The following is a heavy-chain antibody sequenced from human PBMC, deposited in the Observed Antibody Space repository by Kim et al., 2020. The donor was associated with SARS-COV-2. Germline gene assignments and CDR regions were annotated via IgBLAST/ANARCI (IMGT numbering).Heavy chain of an antibody. J-gene: IGHJ4*02. CDR3: AKIADAFYISTRPLDS. V-gene: IGHV3-30*02. Sequence: DSGKGRCTISRDNSKNTVFLQMSSLRHEDTAVYYCAKIADAFYISTRPLDSWGQGALVTVAS. D-gene: IGHD3-16*01.